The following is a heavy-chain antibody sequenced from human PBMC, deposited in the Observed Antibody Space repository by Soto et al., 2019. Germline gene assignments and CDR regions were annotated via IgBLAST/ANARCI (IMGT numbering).Heavy chain of an antibody. D-gene: IGHD3-22*01. J-gene: IGHJ6*02. Sequence: SLRRSCASSALTFSSYGMDGVPQAPGKGWEWVVVIWYDGSNKYYADSVKGRFTISRDNSKNTLYLKMNSLRAEDTGVYYCARPLGVITLSMDFWGQGTPVTVSS. CDR1: ALTFSSYG. CDR3: ARPLGVITLSMDF. CDR2: IWYDGSNK. V-gene: IGHV3-33*01.